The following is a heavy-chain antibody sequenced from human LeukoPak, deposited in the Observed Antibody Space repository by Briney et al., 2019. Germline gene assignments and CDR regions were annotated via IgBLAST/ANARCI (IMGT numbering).Heavy chain of an antibody. CDR2: ISAYNGNT. CDR3: ARDRYYYDSSGYYYFDY. J-gene: IGHJ4*02. Sequence: ASVKVSCKASGYTFTSYGISWVRQAPGQGLEWMGWISAYNGNTNYAQKLQGRVTITTDESTSTAYMELSSLRSEDTAVYYCARDRYYYDSSGYYYFDYWGQGTLVTVSS. V-gene: IGHV1-18*01. D-gene: IGHD3-22*01. CDR1: GYTFTSYG.